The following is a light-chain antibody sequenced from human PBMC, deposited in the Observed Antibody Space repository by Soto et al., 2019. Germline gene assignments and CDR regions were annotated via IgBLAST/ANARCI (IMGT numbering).Light chain of an antibody. Sequence: SVLTQPPSASGSPGQSVTISCTGTSSDVGGYNYVSWYQQHPGKAPKLMIYEVSKRPSGVPDRFSGSKSGNTASLTVSGLQAEDEADYYCSSYAGSKVYVFGTGTKVTVL. CDR3: SSYAGSKVYV. CDR1: SSDVGGYNY. J-gene: IGLJ1*01. V-gene: IGLV2-8*01. CDR2: EVS.